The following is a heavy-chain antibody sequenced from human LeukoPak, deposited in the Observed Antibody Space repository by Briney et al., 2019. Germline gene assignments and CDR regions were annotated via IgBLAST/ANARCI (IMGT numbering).Heavy chain of an antibody. CDR1: GFTFNDYA. CDR2: ISGGTGGST. V-gene: IGHV3-23*01. CDR3: AKRGSSGWTQFDY. D-gene: IGHD6-25*01. Sequence: PGGSLRLSCAASGFTFNDYAINWVRQAPGKGLEGVSVISGGTGGSTYYADSVKGRFTISRDNSKNTLYLQMNSLRAEHTAVYYCAKRGSSGWTQFDYWGQGTLVTVSS. J-gene: IGHJ4*02.